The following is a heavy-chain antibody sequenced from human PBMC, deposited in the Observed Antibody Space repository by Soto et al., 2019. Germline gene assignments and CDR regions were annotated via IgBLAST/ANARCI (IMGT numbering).Heavy chain of an antibody. CDR3: AAWGAYYYDSSGYYDY. Sequence: KVSCKASGGTFSSYAISWVRQAPGQGLEWMGGIIPIFGTANYAQKFQGRVTITADESTSTAYMELSSLRSEDTAVYYCAAWGAYYYDSSGYYDYWGQGTLVTVSS. CDR2: IIPIFGTA. CDR1: GGTFSSYA. J-gene: IGHJ4*02. D-gene: IGHD3-22*01. V-gene: IGHV1-69*01.